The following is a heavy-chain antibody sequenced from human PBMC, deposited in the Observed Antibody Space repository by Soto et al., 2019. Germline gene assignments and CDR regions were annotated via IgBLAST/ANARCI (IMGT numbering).Heavy chain of an antibody. CDR1: GFYITNYW. Sequence: DVQLAESGGGLVQPGGSLRLSCAASGFYITNYWMTWVRQAPGKGPEWVANIKEDGSLKFYVDSVRGQFTISRDNAKNSVYLEMSRLRAEDTAVYYCVRDSYTAHSHTAGEDYWGQGTLVTVSS. CDR3: VRDSYTAHSHTAGEDY. D-gene: IGHD2-2*02. J-gene: IGHJ4*02. CDR2: IKEDGSLK. V-gene: IGHV3-7*01.